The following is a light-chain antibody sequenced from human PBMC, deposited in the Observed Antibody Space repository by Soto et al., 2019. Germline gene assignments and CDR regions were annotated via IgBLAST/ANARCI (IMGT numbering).Light chain of an antibody. Sequence: EIVLTQSPGTLSLSPGERATLSCRASQSVSSSFLAWYQHKPGQAPRLLISGTSSRATGIPDRFSGSGAGTDFTLTISRLEPEDFEVYYCQQYGTTPWTFGQGTKVEV. V-gene: IGKV3-20*01. J-gene: IGKJ1*01. CDR3: QQYGTTPWT. CDR1: QSVSSSF. CDR2: GTS.